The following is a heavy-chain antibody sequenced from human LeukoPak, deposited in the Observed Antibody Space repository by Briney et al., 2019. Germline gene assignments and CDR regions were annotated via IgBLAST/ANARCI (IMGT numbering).Heavy chain of an antibody. D-gene: IGHD3-10*01. CDR3: ARDRGIWFRELLRWFDP. Sequence: ASVKVSCKASGYTFTSYGIRWVRQAPGQGLEWMGWISAYNGNTNYAQKLQGRVTMTTDTSTSTAYMELRSLRSDDTAVYYCARDRGIWFRELLRWFDPWGQGTLVTVSS. CDR1: GYTFTSYG. J-gene: IGHJ5*02. V-gene: IGHV1-18*01. CDR2: ISAYNGNT.